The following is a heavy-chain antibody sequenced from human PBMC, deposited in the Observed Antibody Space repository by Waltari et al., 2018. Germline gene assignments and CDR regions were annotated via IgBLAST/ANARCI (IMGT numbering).Heavy chain of an antibody. Sequence: EVQLVESGGGLVKPGGSLRLSCAASGFTFSSYSMNWVRQAPGKGLEWVSSISSSSSYIDYADSVKGRFTISRDNAKNSLYLQMNSLRAEDTAVYYCASLGGYSYGSIISACDYWGQGTLVTVSS. D-gene: IGHD5-18*01. V-gene: IGHV3-21*01. CDR1: GFTFSSYS. CDR2: ISSSSSYI. J-gene: IGHJ4*02. CDR3: ASLGGYSYGSIISACDY.